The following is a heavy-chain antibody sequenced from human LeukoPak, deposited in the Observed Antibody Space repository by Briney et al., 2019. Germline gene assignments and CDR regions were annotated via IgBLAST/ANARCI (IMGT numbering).Heavy chain of an antibody. D-gene: IGHD2-15*01. J-gene: IGHJ4*02. CDR2: IIPIFGTA. CDR1: GATFISYA. V-gene: IGHV1-69*06. Sequence: SVKVSCKASGATFISYAMSWMRQAPGQGLEWMGGIIPIFGTANYAQKFQGRVTITADKSTSTAYMEVSSLRSEDTAVYYCAGGRPRGYCSGGSCYHNFDYWGQGTLVTVSS. CDR3: AGGRPRGYCSGGSCYHNFDY.